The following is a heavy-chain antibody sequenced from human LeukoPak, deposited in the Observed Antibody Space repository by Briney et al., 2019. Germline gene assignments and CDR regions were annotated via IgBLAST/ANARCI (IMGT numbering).Heavy chain of an antibody. J-gene: IGHJ4*02. CDR2: INHSGST. CDR3: ARDEARTGYIHY. Sequence: PSETLSLTCAVYGGSFSGYYWSWIRQPPGKGLEWIGEINHSGSTNYNPSLKSRVTISVDTSKNQFSLKLSSVTAADTAVYYCARDEARTGYIHYWGQGTLITVSS. V-gene: IGHV4-34*01. CDR1: GGSFSGYY. D-gene: IGHD3-9*01.